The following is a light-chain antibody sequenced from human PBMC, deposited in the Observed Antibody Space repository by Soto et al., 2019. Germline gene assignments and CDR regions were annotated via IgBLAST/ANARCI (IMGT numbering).Light chain of an antibody. CDR2: GAA. V-gene: IGKV3-15*01. CDR1: QSVFSS. CDR3: QQYHNWPA. Sequence: EIVMTQSPATLSVSPEERATLSCRASQSVFSSLAWYQQKPGQAPRLLIYGAATRATGIPARFSGSGSGTEFTLTISSLQSEDFAVYYCQQYHNWPAFGQGTKVEIK. J-gene: IGKJ1*01.